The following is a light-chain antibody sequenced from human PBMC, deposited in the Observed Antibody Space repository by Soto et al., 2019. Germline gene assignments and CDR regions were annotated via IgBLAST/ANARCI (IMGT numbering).Light chain of an antibody. CDR3: QHYNNWPIT. Sequence: EIVLTQSPATLSLSPGERATLSCRASQSVSSYLAWYQQKPGQAPRLLISDASNRATGIPARFSGSGSGTDFTLTISSLEPEDFAVYHCQHYNNWPITFGQGTRLEI. J-gene: IGKJ5*01. V-gene: IGKV3-11*01. CDR1: QSVSSY. CDR2: DAS.